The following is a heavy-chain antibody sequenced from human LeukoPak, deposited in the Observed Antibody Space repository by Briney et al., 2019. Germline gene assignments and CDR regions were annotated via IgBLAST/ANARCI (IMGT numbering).Heavy chain of an antibody. V-gene: IGHV3-43*01. J-gene: IGHJ6*03. Sequence: PGGSLRLSCAASGFTFDDYTMHWVRQAPGKGLEWVSLISWDGGSTYYADSVKGRFTISRDNSKNSLYLQMNSLRTEDTALYYCAKGGFSSWSIGYYYYYMDVWGKGTTVTISS. D-gene: IGHD6-13*01. CDR3: AKGGFSSWSIGYYYYYMDV. CDR1: GFTFDDYT. CDR2: ISWDGGST.